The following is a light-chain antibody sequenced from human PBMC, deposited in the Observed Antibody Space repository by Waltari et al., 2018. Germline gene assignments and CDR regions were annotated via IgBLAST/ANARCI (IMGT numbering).Light chain of an antibody. CDR1: SSDVGFYNY. V-gene: IGLV2-14*03. J-gene: IGLJ1*01. CDR2: DVS. Sequence: QSALTQPASVSGSPGQSITISCTGTSSDVGFYNYVSWYQQHPGKAPKLMIYDVSRRPSGVSKRFSGSKSGNTASLSISGLQAEDEADYYCSSYTSTSTYVFGTGTKVTVL. CDR3: SSYTSTSTYV.